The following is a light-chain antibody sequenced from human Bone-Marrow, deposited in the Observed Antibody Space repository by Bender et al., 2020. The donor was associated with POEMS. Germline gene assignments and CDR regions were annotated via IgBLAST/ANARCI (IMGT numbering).Light chain of an antibody. Sequence: QSVLTQPPSVSGAPGQRLTISCTGSRSNIGAGYDVHWYQQFPGTAPKLLIYYDDLLTPGVSDRFSDSKYSTTASLAISELQSEDEALYYCSAWDDSLSGWVFGGGTKLTVL. V-gene: IGLV1-40*01. CDR1: RSNIGAGYD. CDR3: SAWDDSLSGWV. CDR2: YDD. J-gene: IGLJ3*02.